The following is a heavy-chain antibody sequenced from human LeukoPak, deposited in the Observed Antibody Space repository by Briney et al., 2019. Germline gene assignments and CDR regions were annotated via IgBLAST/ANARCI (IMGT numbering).Heavy chain of an antibody. Sequence: PGGSLRLSCAASGFTFDDYAMHWVRQAPGKGLEWVSGISWNSGSIGYADSVKGRFTISRDNAKNSLYLQMNSLRAEDTALYYCAKGFVAAAVNYYYYGMDVWGQGTTVTVSS. CDR3: AKGFVAAAVNYYYYGMDV. CDR2: ISWNSGSI. J-gene: IGHJ6*02. CDR1: GFTFDDYA. V-gene: IGHV3-9*01. D-gene: IGHD6-13*01.